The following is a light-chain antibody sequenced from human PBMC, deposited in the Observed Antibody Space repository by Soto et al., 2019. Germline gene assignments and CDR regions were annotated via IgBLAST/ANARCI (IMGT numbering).Light chain of an antibody. CDR2: DAS. J-gene: IGKJ1*01. V-gene: IGKV3-15*01. CDR3: QQSYSPPWT. Sequence: EIVMTQSPATLSVSPGERATLSCRASQTIDNTLAWYQRKPGQAPRLLIYDASTRATGVPARFSARGSGTDFTLTISSLQPEDFASYYCQQSYSPPWTFGQGTKVDIK. CDR1: QTIDNT.